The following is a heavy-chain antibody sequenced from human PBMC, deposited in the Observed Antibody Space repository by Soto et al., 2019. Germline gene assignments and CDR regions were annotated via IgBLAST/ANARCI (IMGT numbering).Heavy chain of an antibody. D-gene: IGHD2-2*01. CDR1: GYTFTSYD. Sequence: ASVKVSCKASGYTFTSYDINWVRQATGQGLEWMGWMNPNSGNTGYAQKFQGRVTMTRNTSISTAYMELSSLRSEDTAVYYCARAVDVVVPALGAAYYYMDVWGKGTTVTVSS. J-gene: IGHJ6*03. V-gene: IGHV1-8*01. CDR3: ARAVDVVVPALGAAYYYMDV. CDR2: MNPNSGNT.